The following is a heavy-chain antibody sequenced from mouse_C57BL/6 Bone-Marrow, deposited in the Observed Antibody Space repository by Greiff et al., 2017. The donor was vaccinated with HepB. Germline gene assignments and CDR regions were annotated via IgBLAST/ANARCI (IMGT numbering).Heavy chain of an antibody. CDR3: ARGTTVVKWYFDV. CDR1: GYSITSGYY. Sequence: VQLKESGPGLVKPSQSLSLTCSVTGYSITSGYYWNWIRQFPGNKLEWMGYISYDGSNNYNPSLKNRISITRDTSKNQFFLKLNSVTTEDTATYYCARGTTVVKWYFDVWGTGTTVTVSS. V-gene: IGHV3-6*01. D-gene: IGHD1-1*01. CDR2: ISYDGSN. J-gene: IGHJ1*03.